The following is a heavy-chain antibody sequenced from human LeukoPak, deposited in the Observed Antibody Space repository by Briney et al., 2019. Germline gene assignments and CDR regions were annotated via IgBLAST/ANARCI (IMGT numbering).Heavy chain of an antibody. J-gene: IGHJ4*02. CDR3: AREIRDGYNYAFDY. Sequence: SVKVSCKASGGTFSSYAISWVRQAPGQGLEWMGRIIPILGIANYAQKFQGRVTITADKSTSTAYMELGSLRSEDTAVYYCAREIRDGYNYAFDYWGQGTLVTVSS. D-gene: IGHD5-24*01. V-gene: IGHV1-69*04. CDR1: GGTFSSYA. CDR2: IIPILGIA.